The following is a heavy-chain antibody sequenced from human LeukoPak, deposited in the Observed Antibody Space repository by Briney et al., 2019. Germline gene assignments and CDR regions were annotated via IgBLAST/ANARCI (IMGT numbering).Heavy chain of an antibody. CDR3: ARDLGYCTNGACHTRFDY. J-gene: IGHJ4*02. D-gene: IGHD2-8*01. CDR1: GFTFSSYW. V-gene: IGHV3-7*03. Sequence: GGSLRLSCAASGFTFSSYWMNWVRQAPGKGLEWVASIKEDGSERQYVDSVKGRFSISGDNTKGSLFLQLNSLRAEDTAVYYCARDLGYCTNGACHTRFDYWGQGTLVTVSS. CDR2: IKEDGSER.